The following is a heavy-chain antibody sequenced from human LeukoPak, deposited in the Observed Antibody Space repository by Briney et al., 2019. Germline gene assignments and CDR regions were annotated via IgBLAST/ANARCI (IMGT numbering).Heavy chain of an antibody. CDR2: VSYSGNT. V-gene: IGHV4-59*08. J-gene: IGHJ4*02. CDR3: ARQLYTAKRHFDY. CDR1: GGSIGTSY. Sequence: SETLSLTCTVSGGSIGTSYWSWIRHPPGKGMEWIGYVSYSGNTNLNTSQKSRVTVSVDSSKNQYTRKQSSVTSTETAVYYRARQLYTAKRHFDYSGQGDLVTVSS. D-gene: IGHD5-18*01.